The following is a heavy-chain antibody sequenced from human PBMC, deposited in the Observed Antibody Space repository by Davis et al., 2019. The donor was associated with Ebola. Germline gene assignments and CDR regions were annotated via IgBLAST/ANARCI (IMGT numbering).Heavy chain of an antibody. CDR1: GFPFSNYN. CDR3: AKDTSNIWFDI. V-gene: IGHV3-21*04. Sequence: GESLKISCAASGFPFSNYNMNWVRQAPGKGLEWVSSISSSSNYIYYADSVKGRFTISRDSSKNTLYLQMNGLRVEDTAIYYCAKDTSNIWFDIWGQGTNVTVSS. CDR2: ISSSSNYI. D-gene: IGHD1-26*01. J-gene: IGHJ3*02.